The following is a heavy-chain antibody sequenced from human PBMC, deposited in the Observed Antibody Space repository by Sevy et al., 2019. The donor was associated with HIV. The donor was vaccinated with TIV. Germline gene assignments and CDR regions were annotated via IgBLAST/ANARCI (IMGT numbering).Heavy chain of an antibody. D-gene: IGHD2-8*01. CDR3: GRKWALRAFDI. CDR1: GFTFSNYA. J-gene: IGHJ3*02. V-gene: IGHV3-30*04. Sequence: GGSLRLSCAASGFTFSNYAMHWVRQAPGKGLEWVAVISFDGNNKDYADSVKGRFTISRDNSKNTLYLQMNSLRAEDTAMYYCGRKWALRAFDIWGQGTMVTVSS. CDR2: ISFDGNNK.